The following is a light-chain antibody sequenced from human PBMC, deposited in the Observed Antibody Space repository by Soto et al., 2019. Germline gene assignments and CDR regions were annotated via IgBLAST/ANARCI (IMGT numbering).Light chain of an antibody. CDR2: GAS. Sequence: VWTRPPGTRSFSQGKRATLSGGVRQRVGSNYSACYQQQPRQPPRLLFHGASSSASGLPARFSGSGSATVFPPIISSLQPDDFATYYCQQFNTSPWTFGQGTKVDIK. V-gene: IGKV3-20*01. CDR3: QQFNTSPWT. J-gene: IGKJ1*01. CDR1: QRVGSNY.